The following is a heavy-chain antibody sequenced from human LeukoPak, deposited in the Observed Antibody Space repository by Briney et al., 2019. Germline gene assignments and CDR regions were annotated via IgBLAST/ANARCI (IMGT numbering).Heavy chain of an antibody. CDR1: GGSISSSSHY. CDR2: IYYTGDT. CDR3: ARRDYGVPFDP. J-gene: IGHJ5*02. V-gene: IGHV4-39*01. Sequence: SETLSLTCTVSGGSISSSSHYWGWIRQPPGRGLEWIATIYYTGDTYYNPSLQSRVTISADTSRNQFSLKLTSVTAIDTAVYYCARRDYGVPFDPWGPGTLVTVSS. D-gene: IGHD4-17*01.